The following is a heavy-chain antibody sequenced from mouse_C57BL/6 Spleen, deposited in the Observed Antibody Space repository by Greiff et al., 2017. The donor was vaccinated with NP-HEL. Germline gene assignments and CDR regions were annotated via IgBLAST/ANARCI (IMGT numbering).Heavy chain of an antibody. CDR1: GYSITSGYY. V-gene: IGHV3-6*01. CDR2: ISYDGSN. D-gene: IGHD1-1*01. J-gene: IGHJ2*01. Sequence: ESGPGLVKPSQSLSLTCSVTGYSITSGYYWNWIRQFPGNKLEWMGYISYDGSNNYNPSLKNRISITRDTSKNQFFLKLNSVTTEDTATYYCASTIYYYGSSHFDYWGQGTTLTVSS. CDR3: ASTIYYYGSSHFDY.